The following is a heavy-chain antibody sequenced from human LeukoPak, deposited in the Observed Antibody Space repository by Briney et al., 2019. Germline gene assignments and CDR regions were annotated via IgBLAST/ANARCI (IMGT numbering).Heavy chain of an antibody. CDR3: AKDRTVVGYFDY. Sequence: GGSLRLSCAASGFTFSSYAMSWVRQAPGKGLEWVSAISGSGGSTYYADSVKGRFTISRDNSKNTLYLQMDSLRAEDTAVYYCAKDRTVVGYFDYWGQGTLVTVSS. CDR1: GFTFSSYA. CDR2: ISGSGGST. J-gene: IGHJ4*02. D-gene: IGHD3-22*01. V-gene: IGHV3-23*01.